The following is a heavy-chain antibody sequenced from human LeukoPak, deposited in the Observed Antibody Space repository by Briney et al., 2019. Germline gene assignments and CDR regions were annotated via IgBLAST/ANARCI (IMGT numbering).Heavy chain of an antibody. V-gene: IGHV3-48*01. D-gene: IGHD4-11*01. CDR3: ARDYGGLPSNWFDP. Sequence: PGGSLRLSCAASGFTFSSYEMNWVRQAPGKGLEWVSYISSSSSTIYYADSVKGRFTVSRDNAKNSLYLQMNSLRAEDTAVYYCARDYGGLPSNWFDPWGQGTLVTVSS. CDR1: GFTFSSYE. J-gene: IGHJ5*02. CDR2: ISSSSSTI.